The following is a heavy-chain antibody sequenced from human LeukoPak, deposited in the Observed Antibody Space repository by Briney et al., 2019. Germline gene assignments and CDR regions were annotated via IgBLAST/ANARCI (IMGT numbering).Heavy chain of an antibody. CDR3: ARDGQAATNHYYYYMDV. D-gene: IGHD1-14*01. CDR2: IYTSGST. Sequence: KSSETLSLTCTVSGGSISSGSYYWSWIRQPAGKGLEWIGRIYTSGSTNYNPSLKSRVTISVDTSKNQFSLKLSSVTAADTAVYYCARDGQAATNHYYYYMDVWGKGTTVTVSS. V-gene: IGHV4-61*02. CDR1: GGSISSGSYY. J-gene: IGHJ6*03.